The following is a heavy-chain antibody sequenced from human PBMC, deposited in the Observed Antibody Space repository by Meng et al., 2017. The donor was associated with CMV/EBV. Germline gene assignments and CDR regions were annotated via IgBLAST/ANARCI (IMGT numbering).Heavy chain of an antibody. CDR2: ISSSSSYI. D-gene: IGHD2-2*01. V-gene: IGHV3-21*01. Sequence: GESLKISCAASGFTFSSYSMNWVRQAPGKGLEWVSSISSSSSYIYYADSVKGRFTISRDNAKNSLYLQMNSLRAEDTAVYYRAKVVRDVVVVPAAMGMDVWGQGTTVTVSS. CDR1: GFTFSSYS. CDR3: AKVVRDVVVVPAAMGMDV. J-gene: IGHJ6*02.